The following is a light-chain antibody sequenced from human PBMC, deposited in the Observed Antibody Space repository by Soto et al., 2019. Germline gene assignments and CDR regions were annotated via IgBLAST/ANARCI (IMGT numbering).Light chain of an antibody. CDR1: KLGDKY. V-gene: IGLV3-1*01. CDR3: QAWDSSSVV. J-gene: IGLJ2*01. Sequence: SYELTQSPSVSVSPGQTATITCSGDKLGDKYAYWYQQKPGQSPVVVIYEDTKRPSGIPERFSGSNSGNTATLTISGTQAMDEADYYCQAWDSSSVVFGGGTKLPS. CDR2: EDT.